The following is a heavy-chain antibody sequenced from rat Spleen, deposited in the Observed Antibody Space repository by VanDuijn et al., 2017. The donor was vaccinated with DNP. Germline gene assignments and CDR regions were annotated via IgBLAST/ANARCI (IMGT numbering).Heavy chain of an antibody. V-gene: IGHV5-27*01. Sequence: EVQLVESGGGLVQPGRSLKLSCAASGFTFSNCGMAWVRQAPTKGLEWVASITNTGGSTYYRDSVKGRFTISRENTKSTLYLQMDSLRSEDTATYYCTSNWERNYWGQGVMVTVSS. CDR1: GFTFSNCG. CDR2: ITNTGGST. D-gene: IGHD5-1*01. J-gene: IGHJ2*01. CDR3: TSNWERNY.